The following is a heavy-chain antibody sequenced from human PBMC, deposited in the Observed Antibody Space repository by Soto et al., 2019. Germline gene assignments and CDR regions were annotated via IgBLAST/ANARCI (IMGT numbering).Heavy chain of an antibody. Sequence: SETLSLTCTVSGGSISSGGYYWSWIRQHPGKGLEWIGYINYSGSTYYNPSLKSRVTISVDTSKNQFSLRLSSVTAADTAVYYCARGRHYYGSGTLGNYYYMDVWGKGTTVTVSS. V-gene: IGHV4-31*03. J-gene: IGHJ6*03. CDR2: INYSGST. CDR3: ARGRHYYGSGTLGNYYYMDV. D-gene: IGHD3-10*01. CDR1: GGSISSGGYY.